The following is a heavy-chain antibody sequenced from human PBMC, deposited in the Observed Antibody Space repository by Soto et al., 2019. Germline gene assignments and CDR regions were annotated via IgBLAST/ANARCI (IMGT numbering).Heavy chain of an antibody. CDR2: INHSGST. D-gene: IGHD3-3*01. V-gene: IGHV4-34*01. CDR3: ARAFWSGYYIVFPHYYMDV. Sequence: PSETLSLTCAVYGGSFSGYYWSWIRQPPGKGLEWIGEINHSGSTNYNPSLKSRVTISVDTSKNQFSLKLSSVTAADTAVYYCARAFWSGYYIVFPHYYMDVWGKGTTVTVSS. CDR1: GGSFSGYY. J-gene: IGHJ6*03.